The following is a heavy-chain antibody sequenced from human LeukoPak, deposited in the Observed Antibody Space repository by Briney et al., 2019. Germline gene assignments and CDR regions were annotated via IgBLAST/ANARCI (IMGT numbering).Heavy chain of an antibody. V-gene: IGHV3-23*01. D-gene: IGHD3-9*01. CDR3: AKDLGYDILTGYYSDAFDI. Sequence: GGSLRLSCAASGFTFSSYAMSWVRQAPGKGLEWVSAIGGSGGSTYYADSVKGRFTISRDNSKNTLYLQMNSLRAEDTAVYYCAKDLGYDILTGYYSDAFDIWGQGTMVTVSS. CDR2: IGGSGGST. CDR1: GFTFSSYA. J-gene: IGHJ3*02.